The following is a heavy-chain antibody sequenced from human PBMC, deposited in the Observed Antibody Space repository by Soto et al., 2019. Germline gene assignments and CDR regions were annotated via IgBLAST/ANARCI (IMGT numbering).Heavy chain of an antibody. Sequence: AVYGGSFSGYYWSWIRQPPGKGLEWIGEINHSGSTNYNPSLKSRVTISVDTSKNQFSLKLSSVTAADTAVYYCARGATFYCSSTSCYGAGANYYYYGMDVWSQGSTVTVSS. CDR2: INHSGST. D-gene: IGHD2-2*01. CDR1: GGSFSGYY. J-gene: IGHJ6*02. CDR3: ARGATFYCSSTSCYGAGANYYYYGMDV. V-gene: IGHV4-34*01.